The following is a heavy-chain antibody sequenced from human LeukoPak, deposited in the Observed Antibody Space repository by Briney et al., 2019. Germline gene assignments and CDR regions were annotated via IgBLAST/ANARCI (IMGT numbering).Heavy chain of an antibody. CDR2: INPNSGGT. D-gene: IGHD6-6*01. V-gene: IGHV1-2*02. CDR1: GYTFTGYY. J-gene: IGHJ6*02. Sequence: ASVKVSCKASGYTFTGYYMHWVRRAPGQGLEWMGWINPNSGGTNYAQKFQGRVTMTRDTSISTAYMELSRLRSDDTAVYYCARGLTGAAAHPMDVWGQGTTVTVSS. CDR3: ARGLTGAAAHPMDV.